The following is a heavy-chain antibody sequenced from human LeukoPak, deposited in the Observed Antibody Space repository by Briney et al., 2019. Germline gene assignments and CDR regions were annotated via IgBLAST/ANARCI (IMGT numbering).Heavy chain of an antibody. Sequence: SQTLSLTCTVSGGSVSSDGYFWSWIRQPAGKGLEWVGRIYTSGRTNYSPSLKSRVTISIDTSRNQFSLKLSSVTAADTAIYYCARVGRGYSHGDWGQGTLVTVSS. J-gene: IGHJ4*02. CDR3: ARVGRGYSHGD. D-gene: IGHD5-18*01. CDR1: GGSVSSDGYF. CDR2: IYTSGRT. V-gene: IGHV4-61*02.